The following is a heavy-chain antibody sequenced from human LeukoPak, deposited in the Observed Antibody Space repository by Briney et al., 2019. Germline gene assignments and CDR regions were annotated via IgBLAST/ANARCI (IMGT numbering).Heavy chain of an antibody. CDR1: GFTFSSYA. Sequence: GGSLRLSCAASGFTFSSYAMHWVRQAPGKGLEWVAVISYDGSNKYYADSVKGRFTISRDNSKNTLYLQMNSLRAEDTAVYYCASLYSSSSRSARGDYWGQGTLVTVSS. CDR3: ASLYSSSSRSARGDY. CDR2: ISYDGSNK. J-gene: IGHJ4*02. D-gene: IGHD6-6*01. V-gene: IGHV3-30-3*01.